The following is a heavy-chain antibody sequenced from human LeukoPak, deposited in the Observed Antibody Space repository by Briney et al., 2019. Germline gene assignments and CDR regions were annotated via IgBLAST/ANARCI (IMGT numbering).Heavy chain of an antibody. D-gene: IGHD3-9*01. CDR1: GGSISSSSYY. Sequence: SETLSLTCTVSGGSISSSSYYLGWIRQPPGKGLEWIGSIYYSGSTYYNPSLKSRVTISVDTSKNQFSLKLSSVTAADTAVYYCARGDILTGYFLHWGQGTLVTVSS. V-gene: IGHV4-39*01. J-gene: IGHJ4*02. CDR2: IYYSGST. CDR3: ARGDILTGYFLH.